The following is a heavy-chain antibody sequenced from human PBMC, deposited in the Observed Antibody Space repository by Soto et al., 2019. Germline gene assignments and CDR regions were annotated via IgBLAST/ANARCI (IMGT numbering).Heavy chain of an antibody. CDR2: IYYSGST. D-gene: IGHD6-13*01. V-gene: IGHV4-31*03. Sequence: PSETLSLTCTVSGGSISSGGYYWSWIRQHPGKGLEWIGYIYYSGSTYYNTSLKSRVTISVDTSKNQFSLKLSSVTAADTAVYYCARAQRWIAASSYYFDYWGQGTLVTVSS. CDR1: GGSISSGGYY. J-gene: IGHJ4*02. CDR3: ARAQRWIAASSYYFDY.